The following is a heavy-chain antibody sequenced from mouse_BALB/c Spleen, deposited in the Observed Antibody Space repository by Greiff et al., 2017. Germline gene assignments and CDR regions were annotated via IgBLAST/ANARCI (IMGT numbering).Heavy chain of an antibody. J-gene: IGHJ3*01. CDR3: AREVDGYHFAY. CDR2: INPYNGAT. V-gene: IGHV1-31*01. D-gene: IGHD2-3*01. Sequence: VQLKESGPELVKPGASVKISCKASGYSFTGYYMHWVKQSHVKSLEWIGRINPYNGATSYNQNFKDKASLTVDKSSSTAYMELHSLTSEDSAVYYCAREVDGYHFAYWGQGTLVTVSA. CDR1: GYSFTGYY.